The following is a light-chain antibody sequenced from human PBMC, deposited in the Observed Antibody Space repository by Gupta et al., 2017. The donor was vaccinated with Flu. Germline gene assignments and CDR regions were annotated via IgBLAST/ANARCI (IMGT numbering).Light chain of an antibody. Sequence: EERATLSCRASQSIINNLAWYQQKPGQAPRLLIYGASTRATGFPARFSGGGSGTEFTLTSSSLQSEDFAVYYCQQYNNWPQTFGQGTKVEIK. CDR2: GAS. CDR1: QSIINN. V-gene: IGKV3-15*01. CDR3: QQYNNWPQT. J-gene: IGKJ1*01.